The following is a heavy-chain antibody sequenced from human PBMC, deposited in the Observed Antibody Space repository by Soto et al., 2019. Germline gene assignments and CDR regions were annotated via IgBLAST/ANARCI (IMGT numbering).Heavy chain of an antibody. V-gene: IGHV3-9*01. CDR3: ARDIRASGNYPYHNYYMDV. CDR2: ISWNSGSI. D-gene: IGHD3-10*01. CDR1: GFTFDDYA. Sequence: PGGSLRLSCAASGFTFDDYAMHWVRQAPGKGLEWVSGISWNSGSIGYADSVKGRFTISRDNAKNSLDLQMNSLRAEDTALYYCARDIRASGNYPYHNYYMDVWGKGTTVTVSS. J-gene: IGHJ6*03.